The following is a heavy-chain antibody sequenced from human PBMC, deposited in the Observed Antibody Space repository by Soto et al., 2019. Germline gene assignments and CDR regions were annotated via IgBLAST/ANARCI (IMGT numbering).Heavy chain of an antibody. Sequence: SESLSLTCTVSGGSISSSSYYWGWIRQPPGKGLEWIGSIYYSGSTYYNPSLKSRVTISVDTSKNQFSLKLSSVTAADTAVYYCARHVDIVVVPAPGWFDPWGQGTLVTVSS. CDR3: ARHVDIVVVPAPGWFDP. CDR1: GGSISSSSYY. J-gene: IGHJ5*02. D-gene: IGHD2-2*03. CDR2: IYYSGST. V-gene: IGHV4-39*01.